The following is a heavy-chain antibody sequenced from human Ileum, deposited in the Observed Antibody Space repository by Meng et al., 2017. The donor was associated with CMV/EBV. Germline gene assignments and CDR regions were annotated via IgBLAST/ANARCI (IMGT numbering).Heavy chain of an antibody. CDR2: ISSGSSTI. V-gene: IGHV3-11*01. CDR1: GFTFSDNY. CDR3: ARVLREFYDHWTGTDYGMDV. Sequence: GGSLRLSCAASGFTFSDNYISWIRQAPGKGLEWVSYISSGSSTIYYADSVKGRFTISRDNANNSLYLQMNSLRGEDTAVYYCARVLREFYDHWTGTDYGMDVWGQGTTVTV. D-gene: IGHD3-3*01. J-gene: IGHJ6*02.